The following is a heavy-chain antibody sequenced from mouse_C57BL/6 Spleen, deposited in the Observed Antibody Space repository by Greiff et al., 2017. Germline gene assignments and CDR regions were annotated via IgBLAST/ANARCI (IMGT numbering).Heavy chain of an antibody. CDR2: IDPSDSYT. D-gene: IGHD4-1*01. CDR1: GYTFTSYW. J-gene: IGHJ3*01. Sequence: QVQLQQPGAELVMPGASVKLSCKASGYTFTSYWMHWVKQRPGQGLEWIGEIDPSDSYTNYNQKFKGKSTLTVDKSSSTAYMQLSSLTSEDSAVDYCASGAGTSWFAYWGQGTLVTVSA. V-gene: IGHV1-69*01. CDR3: ASGAGTSWFAY.